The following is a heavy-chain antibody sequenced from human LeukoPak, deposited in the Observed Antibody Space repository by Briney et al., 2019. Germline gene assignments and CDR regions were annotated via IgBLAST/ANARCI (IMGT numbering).Heavy chain of an antibody. V-gene: IGHV3-7*03. Sequence: GGSLRLSCAASGFTFSSYWMSWVRQAPGKGLEWVANIKQDGSEKYYVDSVKGRFTISRDNAKNSLYLQMNSLRAEDTALYYCARDFGELGAYYYYYYMDVWGKGTTVTISS. CDR1: GFTFSSYW. D-gene: IGHD3-10*01. CDR2: IKQDGSEK. CDR3: ARDFGELGAYYYYYYMDV. J-gene: IGHJ6*03.